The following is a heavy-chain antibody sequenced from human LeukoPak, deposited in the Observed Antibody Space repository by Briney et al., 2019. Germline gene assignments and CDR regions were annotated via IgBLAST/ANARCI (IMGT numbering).Heavy chain of an antibody. CDR2: IYYTGST. V-gene: IGHV4-39*02. D-gene: IGHD6-13*01. CDR3: ARVSYSSIWFTDNWFDP. J-gene: IGHJ5*02. CDR1: GGSISSSSYY. Sequence: SETLSLTCTVSGGSISSSSYYWGWIRQPPGEGLEWIGSIYYTGSTYYNPSLRSRVTLSVDTSKNHFSLKLTSVTAADTAVYYCARVSYSSIWFTDNWFDPWGQGTLVTVSS.